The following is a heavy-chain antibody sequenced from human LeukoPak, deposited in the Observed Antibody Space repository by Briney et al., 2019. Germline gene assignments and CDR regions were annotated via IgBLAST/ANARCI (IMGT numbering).Heavy chain of an antibody. V-gene: IGHV4-59*04. D-gene: IGHD3-3*01. J-gene: IGHJ4*02. Sequence: SETLSITCSVSGGSIRSYYWSWIRQPPGKGLEWIGYIYYSGSTYYNPSLKSRITISVDTSKNQFSLKLNSMTAADTAVYYCARLGPYYDFWSGYLPVDYLGQGTLVTVSS. CDR2: IYYSGST. CDR3: ARLGPYYDFWSGYLPVDY. CDR1: GGSIRSYY.